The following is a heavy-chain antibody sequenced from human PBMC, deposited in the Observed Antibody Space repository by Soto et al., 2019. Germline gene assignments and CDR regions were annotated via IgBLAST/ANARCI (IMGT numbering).Heavy chain of an antibody. CDR2: ISSNGGST. Sequence: GGSLRLSCSASGFTFSSYAMHWVRQAPGKGLKNVSAISSNGGSTYYADSVKGRYTISRDNSKNTLYFQMSSLRAEDTAVYYCYIKNVLRYFDWLSRPSPFDYWGQGTLVTVSS. J-gene: IGHJ4*02. CDR3: YIKNVLRYFDWLSRPSPFDY. CDR1: GFTFSSYA. D-gene: IGHD3-9*01. V-gene: IGHV3-64D*08.